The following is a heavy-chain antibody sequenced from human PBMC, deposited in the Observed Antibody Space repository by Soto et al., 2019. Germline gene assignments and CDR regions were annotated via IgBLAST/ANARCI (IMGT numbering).Heavy chain of an antibody. CDR1: GGSISSYY. V-gene: IGHV4-59*01. CDR3: ARGYGDSFFDY. D-gene: IGHD4-17*01. Sequence: ETLSLTCTVSGGSISSYYWSWIRQPPGKGLEWIGYIYYSGSTNYNPSLKSRVTISVDTSKNQFSLKLSSVTAADTAVYYCARGYGDSFFDYWGQGTLVTVSS. CDR2: IYYSGST. J-gene: IGHJ4*02.